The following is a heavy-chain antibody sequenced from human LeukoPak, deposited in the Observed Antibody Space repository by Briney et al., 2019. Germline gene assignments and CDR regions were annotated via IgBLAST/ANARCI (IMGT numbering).Heavy chain of an antibody. J-gene: IGHJ1*01. V-gene: IGHV4-34*01. Sequence: SETLSLTCAVYGESFSGYYWSWIRQPPGKGLEWIGVINHSGNTNYNPSLKSRVTISLVTSKNQFSLNLNSVTAADTAVYYCAGSSINILAQHWGQGTLVTVSS. CDR1: GESFSGYY. D-gene: IGHD3-10*01. CDR2: INHSGNT. CDR3: AGSSINILAQH.